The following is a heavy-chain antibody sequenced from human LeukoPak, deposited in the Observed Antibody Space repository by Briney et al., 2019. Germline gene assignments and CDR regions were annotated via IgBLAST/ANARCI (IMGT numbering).Heavy chain of an antibody. CDR2: ISYDGSNK. J-gene: IGHJ4*02. V-gene: IGHV3-30*18. D-gene: IGHD3-16*02. Sequence: PGGSLRLSCAASGFTFSSYGMHWVRQAPGKGLEWVAVISYDGSNKYYADSAKGRFTISRDNSKNTLYLQMNSLRAEDTAVYYCAKDEYDYVWGSYPAPDYWGQGTLVTVSS. CDR3: AKDEYDYVWGSYPAPDY. CDR1: GFTFSSYG.